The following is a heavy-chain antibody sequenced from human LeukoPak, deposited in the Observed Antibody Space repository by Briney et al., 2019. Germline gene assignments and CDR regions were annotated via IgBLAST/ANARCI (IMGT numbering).Heavy chain of an antibody. CDR3: ARLDPGITGTQGFNS. Sequence: GESLKISCKGSGYSFTSYWIGWVRQMPGKGLEWMGIIYPGDSDTRYSPSFQGQVTISADKSISTAYLQWSSLKASDTAMYHCARLDPGITGTQGFNSWGQGTLVTVSS. D-gene: IGHD1/OR15-1a*01. J-gene: IGHJ4*02. CDR1: GYSFTSYW. V-gene: IGHV5-51*01. CDR2: IYPGDSDT.